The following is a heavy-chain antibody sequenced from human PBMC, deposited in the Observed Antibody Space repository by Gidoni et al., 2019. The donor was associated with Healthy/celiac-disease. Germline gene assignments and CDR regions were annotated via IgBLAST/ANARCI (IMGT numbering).Heavy chain of an antibody. Sequence: VQLQESGPGLVTPSETLSLHCAVSVYSISSGYYWGWIRQPPGKGLEWIGSIYHSGSTYYTPSRKSPVTISVDTSKNQFSLKLSSVTAADTAVYYCARGVDSSGCYHDLDYWGQGTLVTVSS. CDR3: ARGVDSSGCYHDLDY. CDR2: IYHSGST. V-gene: IGHV4-38-2*01. D-gene: IGHD6-19*01. J-gene: IGHJ4*02. CDR1: VYSISSGYY.